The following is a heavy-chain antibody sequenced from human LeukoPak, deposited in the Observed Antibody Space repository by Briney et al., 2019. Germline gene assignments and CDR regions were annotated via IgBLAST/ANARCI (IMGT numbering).Heavy chain of an antibody. Sequence: GGSLRLSCAASGIPFSNYTLTWVRQAPGKGLVWVSSISGSSRYIHYSDSVRGRFSISRDNSKNTLYLEMNSLRVVDTGVYYCATHCSGTTCHRDYWGQGTLVTVSS. CDR1: GIPFSNYT. J-gene: IGHJ4*02. D-gene: IGHD2-2*01. V-gene: IGHV3-21*01. CDR3: ATHCSGTTCHRDY. CDR2: ISGSSRYI.